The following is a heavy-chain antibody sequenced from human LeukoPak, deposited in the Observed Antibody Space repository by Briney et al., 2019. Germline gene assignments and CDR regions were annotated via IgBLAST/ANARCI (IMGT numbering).Heavy chain of an antibody. CDR3: VRDGGVDRLGVAVTDGFDP. Sequence: GGSLRLSCAASGFTFNTYSMNWVRQAPGKGLEWVSSISSWNYFIYYADSVKGRFTISRDNAKNEVYLQMNSLRAEDTAVYYCVRDGGVDRLGVAVTDGFDPWGQGTLVSVSS. D-gene: IGHD6-19*01. CDR2: ISSWNYFI. J-gene: IGHJ5*02. CDR1: GFTFNTYS. V-gene: IGHV3-21*01.